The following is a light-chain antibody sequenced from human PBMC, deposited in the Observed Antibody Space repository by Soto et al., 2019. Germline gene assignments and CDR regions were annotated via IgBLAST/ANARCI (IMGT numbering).Light chain of an antibody. CDR3: SSYTTTSTWV. CDR2: DVS. V-gene: IGLV2-14*01. J-gene: IGLJ2*01. CDR1: ITDVGSSNY. Sequence: QSALTQPASVSGSPGQSITISCTGTITDVGSSNYVSWYKQHPGKAPKIMIYDVSNPPSGVSNRFSGSKSGNTASLTISGRQADDEADYYCSSYTTTSTWVFGGGTKLTVL.